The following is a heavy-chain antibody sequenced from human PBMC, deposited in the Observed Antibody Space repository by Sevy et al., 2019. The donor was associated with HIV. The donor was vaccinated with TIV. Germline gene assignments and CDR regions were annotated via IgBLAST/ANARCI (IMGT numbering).Heavy chain of an antibody. D-gene: IGHD3-10*01. J-gene: IGHJ4*02. CDR1: GFTFSSYA. Sequence: GGSLRLSCAASGFTFSSYAMHWVRQAPGKGLEWVAVISYDGSNKYYADSVKGRFTISRDNSKNTLYLQMNSLRAEDTAVYYCARDVHGSGSYKTYFDYWGQGTPVTVSS. CDR3: ARDVHGSGSYKTYFDY. CDR2: ISYDGSNK. V-gene: IGHV3-30-3*01.